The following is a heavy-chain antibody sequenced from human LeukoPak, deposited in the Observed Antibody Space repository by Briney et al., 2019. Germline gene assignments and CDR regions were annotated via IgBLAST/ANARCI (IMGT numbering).Heavy chain of an antibody. J-gene: IGHJ4*02. D-gene: IGHD7-27*01. Sequence: ASVKVSCKASGYTFTCHYMHWVRQAPGHGLEWMGWIHAGTGDTNYAQKFQGRFTMTRDTSISTLYMELNRLTSDDTAVYFCARDENWGPDYWGQGTLVTVSS. CDR3: ARDENWGPDY. CDR2: IHAGTGDT. CDR1: GYTFTCHY. V-gene: IGHV1-2*02.